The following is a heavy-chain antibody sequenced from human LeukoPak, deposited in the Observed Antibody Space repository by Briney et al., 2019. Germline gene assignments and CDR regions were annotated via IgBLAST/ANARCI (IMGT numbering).Heavy chain of an antibody. CDR3: AKDRRSSSYFDY. D-gene: IGHD6-6*01. CDR2: IWYDGSNK. J-gene: IGHJ4*02. Sequence: GGSLRLSCAASGFTFSSYGMHWVRQAPGKGLEWVAVIWYDGSNKYYADSVKGRFTISRDNSKNTLYLQMNSLRAEDTAMYYCAKDRRSSSYFDYWGQGTLVTVSS. V-gene: IGHV3-33*06. CDR1: GFTFSSYG.